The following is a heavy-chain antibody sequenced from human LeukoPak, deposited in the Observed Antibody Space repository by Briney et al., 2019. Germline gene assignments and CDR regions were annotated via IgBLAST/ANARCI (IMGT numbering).Heavy chain of an antibody. CDR2: ISGSGGTT. J-gene: IGHJ5*02. CDR1: GFTFSSYV. D-gene: IGHD6-6*01. CDR3: AKGGLAARNWFDP. Sequence: GGSLRLSCAASGFTFSSYVMSWVRQAPGKGLDWVSAISGSGGTTYYADSVKGRFTISRDNSKNTLYLQMNSLGAEDTAVFYCAKGGLAARNWFDPWGQGTLVIVSS. V-gene: IGHV3-23*01.